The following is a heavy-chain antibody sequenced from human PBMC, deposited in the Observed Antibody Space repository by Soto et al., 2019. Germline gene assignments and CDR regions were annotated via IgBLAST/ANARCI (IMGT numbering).Heavy chain of an antibody. J-gene: IGHJ4*02. CDR2: IYYSGST. Sequence: SETLSLTCTVSGGSISSSSYYWGWIRQPPGKGLEWIGRIYYSGSTYYNPSLKSRVTISVDTSKNQFSLKLSSVTAEDTAVYYCARQFSVYGDYGRYFDFWGQGTLVTVSS. CDR3: ARQFSVYGDYGRYFDF. V-gene: IGHV4-39*01. CDR1: GGSISSSSYY. D-gene: IGHD4-17*01.